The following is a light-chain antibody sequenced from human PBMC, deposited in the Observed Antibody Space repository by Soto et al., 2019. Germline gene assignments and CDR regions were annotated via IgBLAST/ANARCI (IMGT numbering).Light chain of an antibody. CDR3: QQYDNSIT. CDR1: QSVSSNY. CDR2: GAS. V-gene: IGKV3-20*01. J-gene: IGKJ5*01. Sequence: EIVLTQSPDTVSLSPGETATLSCRASQSVSSNYLAWYQQKPGQAPRLLIYGASSRAPGIPDRFSGSGSGTDFTLTISRLEPEDFAVFYCQQYDNSITFGQGTRLEI.